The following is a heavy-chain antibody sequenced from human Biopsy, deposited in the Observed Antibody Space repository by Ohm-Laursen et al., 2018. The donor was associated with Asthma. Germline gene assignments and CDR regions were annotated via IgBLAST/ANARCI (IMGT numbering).Heavy chain of an antibody. CDR3: ARKIAARGGMGV. CDR1: GFDFSGYG. CDR2: ISYKGAIK. V-gene: IGHV3-33*05. D-gene: IGHD6-6*01. Sequence: SLRLSCSASGFDFSGYGMLWVRQAPGKGLEWVALISYKGAIKYYADSVKGRFIISRDNSKNTLYLQMNSLRAEDTAVYYCARKIAARGGMGVWGQGTTVTVSS. J-gene: IGHJ6*02.